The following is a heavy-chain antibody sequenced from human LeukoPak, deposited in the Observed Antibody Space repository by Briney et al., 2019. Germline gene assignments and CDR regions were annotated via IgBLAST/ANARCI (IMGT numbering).Heavy chain of an antibody. CDR3: ARLFYHSAEY. D-gene: IGHD1-14*01. V-gene: IGHV3-7*01. CDR2: IKEDGREK. CDR1: EFTFTNFW. J-gene: IGHJ4*02. Sequence: GGSLRLSCAASEFTFTNFWMSWVRQAPGKGLEWVATIKEDGREKYYVDSVKGRFTTSRDNAKNSLYLQMNSLRPEDTAVYYCARLFYHSAEYCGQGTLVTVSS.